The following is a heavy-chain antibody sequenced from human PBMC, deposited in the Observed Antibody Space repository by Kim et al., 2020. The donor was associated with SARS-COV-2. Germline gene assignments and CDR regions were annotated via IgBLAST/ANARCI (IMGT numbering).Heavy chain of an antibody. J-gene: IGHJ4*02. CDR3: AREGYYYGSGSYRDY. D-gene: IGHD3-10*01. V-gene: IGHV4-34*01. Sequence: PSLKSRVTISVDTSKNQFSLKLSSVTAADTAVYYCAREGYYYGSGSYRDYWGQGTLVTVSS.